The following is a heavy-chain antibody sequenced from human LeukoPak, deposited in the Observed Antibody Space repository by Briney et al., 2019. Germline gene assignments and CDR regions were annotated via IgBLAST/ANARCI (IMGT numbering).Heavy chain of an antibody. CDR2: IYYSGST. CDR1: GGSISSYY. V-gene: IGHV4-59*13. D-gene: IGHD4-23*01. Sequence: SETLSLTCSVSGGSISSYYWSWIRQTPRKGLEWIAYIYYSGSTSYNPSLKSRVTISVVTSKNQFSLKLSSVTAADTAVYYCARAPRWYYFDYWGQGTLVTVSS. J-gene: IGHJ4*02. CDR3: ARAPRWYYFDY.